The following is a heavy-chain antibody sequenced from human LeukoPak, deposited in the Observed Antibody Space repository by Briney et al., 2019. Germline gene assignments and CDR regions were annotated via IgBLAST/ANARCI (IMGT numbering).Heavy chain of an antibody. J-gene: IGHJ4*02. CDR1: GFTFPSYW. CDR2: IYPGDSNT. CDR3: ATRRAVAGKYYFDS. D-gene: IGHD6-19*01. V-gene: IGHV5-51*01. Sequence: GESLKISCQGFGFTFPSYWIGWVRKMPGKGLEWLGIIYPGDSNTRYSPSFQGQVTMSADKSISTAYLQWSSLRASDTAMYYCATRRAVAGKYYFDSWGQGTLVTVSS.